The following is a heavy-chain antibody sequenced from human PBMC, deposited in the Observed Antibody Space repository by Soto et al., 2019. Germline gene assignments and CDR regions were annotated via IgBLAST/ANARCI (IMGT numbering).Heavy chain of an antibody. Sequence: QVQLVQSGAEVKKPGASVKVSCKASGYSFTTFSIHWVRQAPGQRLEWMGWINAGNGNPKYSQKFQDRVSMTADTSATTAYMELSSLRSADTAVYYCARFLGRGLITIDAFHIVSQGTVVTVSS. CDR3: ARFLGRGLITIDAFHI. CDR2: INAGNGNP. D-gene: IGHD3-10*01. CDR1: GYSFTTFS. V-gene: IGHV1-3*01. J-gene: IGHJ3*02.